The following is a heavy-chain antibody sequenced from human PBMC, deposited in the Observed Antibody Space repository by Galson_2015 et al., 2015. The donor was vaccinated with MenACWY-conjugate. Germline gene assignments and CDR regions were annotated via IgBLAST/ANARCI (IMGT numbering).Heavy chain of an antibody. J-gene: IGHJ3*02. CDR2: INHSGST. CDR1: GGSFSGYY. CDR3: ARGEWNDAFDI. D-gene: IGHD3-3*01. Sequence: LSLTCAVYGGSFSGYYWSWIRQPPGKGLEWIGEINHSGSTNYNPSLKSRVTISVDTSKNQFSLKLSSVTAADTAVYYCARGEWNDAFDIWGQGTMVTVSS. V-gene: IGHV4-34*01.